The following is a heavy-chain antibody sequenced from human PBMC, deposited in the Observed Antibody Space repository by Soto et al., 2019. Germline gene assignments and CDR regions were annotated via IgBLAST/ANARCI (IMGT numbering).Heavy chain of an antibody. J-gene: IGHJ5*02. CDR1: GFTFSTYG. CDR2: VWFDGSYT. D-gene: IGHD2-8*01. CDR3: ARGGAGVTASSPNRSKWFDA. V-gene: IGHV3-33*01. Sequence: QVQLVESGGGVVQPGRSLRLSCATSGFTFSTYGMHLVRQAPGKRLGWVATVWFDGSYTNPEDSVKGRFNISRDNYKSTLSLKMISMRVDDTAVYYCARGGAGVTASSPNRSKWFDAWGQGNLVTV.